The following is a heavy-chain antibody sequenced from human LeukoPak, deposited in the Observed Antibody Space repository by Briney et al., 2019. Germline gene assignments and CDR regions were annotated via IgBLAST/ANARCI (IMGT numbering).Heavy chain of an antibody. CDR1: GFTFSSYS. D-gene: IGHD5-24*01. J-gene: IGHJ6*03. CDR3: ARDRNDPLQYYYYYYMDV. CDR2: ISSSSSYI. Sequence: GGSLRLSCAASGFTFSSYSMNWVRQAPGKGLEWVSSISSSSSYIYYADSVKGRFTISRDNSKNTLYLQMNSLRAEDTAVYYCARDRNDPLQYYYYYYMDVWGKGTTVSVSS. V-gene: IGHV3-21*01.